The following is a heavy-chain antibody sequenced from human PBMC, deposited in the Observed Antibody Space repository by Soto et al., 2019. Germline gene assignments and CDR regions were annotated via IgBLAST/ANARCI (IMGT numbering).Heavy chain of an antibody. CDR1: GGSISSTSYY. CDR2: VDHRGTN. D-gene: IGHD3-22*01. Sequence: SETLSLTCTVSGGSISSTSYYWGWNRQPPGKGLEWIGEVDHRGTNYFNPSLKSRVTISIDTSKNQFSLKLTSVTAADTAVYYCARLGGFYQAFESWGQGTLVTVSS. CDR3: ARLGGFYQAFES. V-gene: IGHV4-39*07. J-gene: IGHJ4*02.